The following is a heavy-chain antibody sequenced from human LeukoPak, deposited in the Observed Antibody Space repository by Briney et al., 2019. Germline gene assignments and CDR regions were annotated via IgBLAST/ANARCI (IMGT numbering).Heavy chain of an antibody. CDR2: FDPEDGKT. CDR1: GYTLTELS. J-gene: IGHJ6*02. Sequence: ASVKVSCKVSGYTLTELSMFWVRQAPGKGLEWMGSFDPEDGKTVYAQKVQGRVTMTEDTSTDTAYMELSSLRSEDTAVYYCATGYLVTAGRMDVWGQGTTVTVSS. D-gene: IGHD6-13*01. V-gene: IGHV1-24*01. CDR3: ATGYLVTAGRMDV.